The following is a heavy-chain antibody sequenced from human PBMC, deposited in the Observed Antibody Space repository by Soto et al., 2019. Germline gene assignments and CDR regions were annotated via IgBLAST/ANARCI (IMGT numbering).Heavy chain of an antibody. Sequence: SQTLSLTCAISGDSVFTNSAAAWNWIRQSPSRGLEWLGRTFYRSKWYTDYASSVKGRININPDTAKDHFSLQLNSVTPEDTAVYFCESDVGGSLDVWGQGTTVTXPS. CDR2: TFYRSKWYT. D-gene: IGHD2-15*01. V-gene: IGHV6-1*01. J-gene: IGHJ6*02. CDR3: ESDVGGSLDV. CDR1: GDSVFTNSAAA.